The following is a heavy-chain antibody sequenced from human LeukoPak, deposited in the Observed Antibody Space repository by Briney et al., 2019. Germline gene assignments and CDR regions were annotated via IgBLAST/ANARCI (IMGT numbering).Heavy chain of an antibody. D-gene: IGHD3-10*01. CDR3: ARGHYGSGTGTYPD. Sequence: PSETLSLTCTVSGASISNYYWSWIRQPPGKGLECIGYVSYSGRTNHNPSLKSRVTISADTSKNQFSLKLTSVTAADTAVYYCARGHYGSGTGTYPDWGQGTLVTVSS. CDR2: VSYSGRT. CDR1: GASISNYY. V-gene: IGHV4-59*08. J-gene: IGHJ4*02.